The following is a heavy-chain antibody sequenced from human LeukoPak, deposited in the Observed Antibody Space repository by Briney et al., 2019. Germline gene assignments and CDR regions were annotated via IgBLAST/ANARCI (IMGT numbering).Heavy chain of an antibody. CDR3: ASVGRFDY. Sequence: GRSLRLSCTASGFTFSSFGMHWVRQAPGKGLEWVAFIRYDGSNKYYADSVKGRFTISRDNSKNTLYLQMNSLRVEDTAVYYCASVGRFDYWGQGTLVTVSS. V-gene: IGHV3-30*02. CDR1: GFTFSSFG. CDR2: IRYDGSNK. J-gene: IGHJ4*02. D-gene: IGHD1-26*01.